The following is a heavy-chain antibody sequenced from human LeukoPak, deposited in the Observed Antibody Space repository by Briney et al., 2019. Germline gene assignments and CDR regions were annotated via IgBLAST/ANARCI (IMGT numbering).Heavy chain of an antibody. CDR3: AKERKGWFHYYYGMDV. D-gene: IGHD3-10*01. CDR1: GFTFSHNG. Sequence: PGGSLRLSCAASGFTFSHNGMHWVRQAPGKGLEWMAFIEYDGSGKYFADSVKGRFTISRDNSKNMLYLQMNSLRAEDTALYYCAKERKGWFHYYYGMDVWGQGTTVTVSS. CDR2: IEYDGSGK. V-gene: IGHV3-30*02. J-gene: IGHJ6*02.